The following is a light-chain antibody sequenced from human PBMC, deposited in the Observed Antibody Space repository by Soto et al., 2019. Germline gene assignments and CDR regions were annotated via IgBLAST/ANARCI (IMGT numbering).Light chain of an antibody. CDR3: LLFYGGTQVV. CDR1: TGAVTSGYY. J-gene: IGLJ2*01. Sequence: QTVVTQEPSLTVSPGGAVTLTCASSTGAVTSGYYPNWFQQKPGQAPRPLIYNTVNRHSWTPARFSGSLLGGKAALTLSGVQPEDEAEYYCLLFYGGTQVVFGGGTKHNVL. V-gene: IGLV7-43*01. CDR2: NTV.